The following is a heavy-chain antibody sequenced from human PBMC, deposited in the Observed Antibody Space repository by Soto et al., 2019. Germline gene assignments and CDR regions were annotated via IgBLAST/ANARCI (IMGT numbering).Heavy chain of an antibody. V-gene: IGHV2-5*01. J-gene: IGHJ5*02. D-gene: IGHD3-3*01. CDR3: AHTADYDFWSGYPDNWFDP. CDR1: GFSLSTSGVG. Sequence: ASGPTLVNPTQTLTLTCTFSGFSLSTSGVGVGWIRQPPGKALEWLALIYWNDDKRYSPSLKSRLTITKDTSKNQVVLTMTNMDPVDTATYYCAHTADYDFWSGYPDNWFDPWGQGTLVTVSS. CDR2: IYWNDDK.